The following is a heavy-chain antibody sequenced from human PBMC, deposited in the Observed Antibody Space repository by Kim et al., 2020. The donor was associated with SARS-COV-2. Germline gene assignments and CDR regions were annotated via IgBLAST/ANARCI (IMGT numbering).Heavy chain of an antibody. Sequence: YAQKFQGRVTITADESTSTAYMELSSLRSEDTAVYYCARESHWGSHAFDIWGQGTMVTVSS. V-gene: IGHV1-69*01. D-gene: IGHD7-27*01. J-gene: IGHJ3*02. CDR3: ARESHWGSHAFDI.